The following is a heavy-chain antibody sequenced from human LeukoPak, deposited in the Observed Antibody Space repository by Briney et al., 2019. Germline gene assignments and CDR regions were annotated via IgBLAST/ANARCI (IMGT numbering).Heavy chain of an antibody. D-gene: IGHD1-1*01. CDR1: GGSISSYY. CDR2: IHNSGNT. Sequence: SETLSLTCTVSGGSISSYYWSWIRQPPGKGLEWIGHIHNSGNTNYNPSLKSRVTLSVDTSKNQFSLKLSSVTAADTAVYYCAREGTTGRNLNWFDSWGQGTLVTVTS. CDR3: AREGTTGRNLNWFDS. J-gene: IGHJ5*01. V-gene: IGHV4-59*01.